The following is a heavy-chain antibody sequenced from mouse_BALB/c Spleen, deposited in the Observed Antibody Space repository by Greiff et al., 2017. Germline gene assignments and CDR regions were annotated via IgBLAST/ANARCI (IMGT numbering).Heavy chain of an antibody. CDR3: TREELLRWYFDV. D-gene: IGHD1-1*01. J-gene: IGHJ1*01. Sequence: QVQLQQSGAELVRPGASVTLSCKASGYTFTDYEMHWVKQTPVHGLEWIGAIDPETGGTAYNQKFKGKATLTADKSSSTAYMELRSLTSEDSAVYYCTREELLRWYFDVWGAGTTVTVSS. CDR2: IDPETGGT. V-gene: IGHV1-15*01. CDR1: GYTFTDYE.